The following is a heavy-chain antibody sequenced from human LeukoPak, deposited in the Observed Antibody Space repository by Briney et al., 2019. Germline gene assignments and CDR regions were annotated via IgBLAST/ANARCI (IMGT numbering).Heavy chain of an antibody. J-gene: IGHJ4*02. V-gene: IGHV3-30*04. Sequence: GRSLRLSCAASRFIFSNDAMHWVRQAPGKGLDWVAVISYHGRDQFYADSVKGRFTISRDSSKDTLYLQMNSLRTEDTAVYYCVRQDCSGGSCYLDYWGQGTLVTVSS. CDR3: VRQDCSGGSCYLDY. CDR2: ISYHGRDQ. CDR1: RFIFSNDA. D-gene: IGHD2-15*01.